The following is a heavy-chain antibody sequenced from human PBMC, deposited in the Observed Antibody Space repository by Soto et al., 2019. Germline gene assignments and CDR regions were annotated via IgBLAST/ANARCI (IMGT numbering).Heavy chain of an antibody. V-gene: IGHV1-69*06. Sequence: GASVKVSCKASGGTFSSYAISWVRQAPGQGLEWMGGIIPIFGTANYAQKFQGRVAITADKSTSTAYMELSSLRSEDTAVYYCARKRAKATTFGPPYYYGMDVWGQGTTVTVSS. CDR1: GGTFSSYA. J-gene: IGHJ6*02. CDR2: IIPIFGTA. CDR3: ARKRAKATTFGPPYYYGMDV. D-gene: IGHD3-16*01.